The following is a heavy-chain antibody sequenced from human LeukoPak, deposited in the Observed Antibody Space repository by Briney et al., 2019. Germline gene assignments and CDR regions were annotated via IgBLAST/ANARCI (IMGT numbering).Heavy chain of an antibody. CDR2: VYYSGST. CDR3: ARRDYAAWFDP. V-gene: IGHV4-39*01. CDR1: GDSITSGGFY. Sequence: SETLSLTCTVSGDSITSGGFYWAWIRQSPGKGLEWIGNVYYSGSTQYNPSLRGRVSISMDMTKNQFSLNLNSVSVTDTAIYYCARRDYAAWFDPWGQGTLVTVSS. J-gene: IGHJ5*02. D-gene: IGHD4/OR15-4a*01.